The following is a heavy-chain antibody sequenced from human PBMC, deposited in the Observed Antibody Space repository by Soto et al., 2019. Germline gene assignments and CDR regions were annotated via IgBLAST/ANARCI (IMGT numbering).Heavy chain of an antibody. V-gene: IGHV4-4*07. Sequence: SATLSLTCTVSGASISGFYWSWIRKSAGKGLEWIGCIYDTGTTDYNPSLKSRVMMSVDTSKKQFSLKLRSVTAADTAVYYCVRDGTKTLRDWFDPWGQGISVTVSS. CDR1: GASISGFY. CDR3: VRDGTKTLRDWFDP. CDR2: IYDTGTT. D-gene: IGHD1-1*01. J-gene: IGHJ5*02.